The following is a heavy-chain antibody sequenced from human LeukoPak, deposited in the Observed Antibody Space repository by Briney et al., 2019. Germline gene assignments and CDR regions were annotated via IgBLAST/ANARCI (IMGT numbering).Heavy chain of an antibody. Sequence: PGGSLRLSCAASGFTFSSYWMSWVRQAPGKGPEWVANIKQDGSEKYYVDSVKGRFTISRDNAKNSLYLQMNSLRAEDTAVYYCARDAGSRTYYYDSSPYAYWGLGTLVTVSS. CDR1: GFTFSSYW. CDR3: ARDAGSRTYYYDSSPYAY. CDR2: IKQDGSEK. J-gene: IGHJ4*02. V-gene: IGHV3-7*01. D-gene: IGHD3-22*01.